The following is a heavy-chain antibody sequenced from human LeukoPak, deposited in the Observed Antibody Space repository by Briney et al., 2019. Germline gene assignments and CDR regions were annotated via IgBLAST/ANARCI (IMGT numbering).Heavy chain of an antibody. CDR2: ISGSGGST. J-gene: IGHJ4*02. D-gene: IGHD3-10*01. Sequence: PGGSLRLSCAASGFTFSSYAMSWVRQAPGKGLEWVSAISGSGGSTYYADSVKGRFTISRDNSKNTLYLQMNSLRAEDTAVYYCAARGGFGELLLVDYWGQGTLVTVSS. CDR3: AARGGFGELLLVDY. CDR1: GFTFSSYA. V-gene: IGHV3-23*01.